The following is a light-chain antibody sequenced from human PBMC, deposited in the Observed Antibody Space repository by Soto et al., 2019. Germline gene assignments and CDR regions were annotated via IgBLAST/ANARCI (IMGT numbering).Light chain of an antibody. CDR3: QQYGSAPLT. V-gene: IGKV3-20*01. CDR1: QSVSNNY. Sequence: EIVLTQSPGTLSLSPGERATLSCRASQSVSNNYLAWYQQKPGQAPRLLIYGASSRATGIPDRFSGSGSGTDFTLTLSRLEPEDFAVYYCQQYGSAPLTFGGGTKVEIK. J-gene: IGKJ4*01. CDR2: GAS.